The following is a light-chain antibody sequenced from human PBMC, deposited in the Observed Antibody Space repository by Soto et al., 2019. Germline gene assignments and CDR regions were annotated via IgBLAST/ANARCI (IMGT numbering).Light chain of an antibody. CDR2: ETN. CDR3: AAWDGGLSRPL. J-gene: IGLJ2*01. Sequence: QSVLTQPPSASGTPGQRVTISCSGSSSNIGNNHVYWYQQLAGTAPKLLMSETNQRPSGVPNRFTASKYGSSASLAISGLRSEDEAAYYCAAWDGGLSRPLLGGGTKLTVL. CDR1: SSNIGNNH. V-gene: IGLV1-47*01.